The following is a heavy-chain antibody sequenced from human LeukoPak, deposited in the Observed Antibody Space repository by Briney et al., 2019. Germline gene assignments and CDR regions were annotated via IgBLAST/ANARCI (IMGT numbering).Heavy chain of an antibody. CDR3: AKSTEPVNGFDP. Sequence: TGGSLRLSCAASGFTFSSYAMSWVRQAPGKGLEWVSAISGSGGSTYYADSVKGRFTISRDNSKNTLYLQMNSLRAEDTAVYYCAKSTEPVNGFDPWGQGTLVTVSS. V-gene: IGHV3-23*01. CDR2: ISGSGGST. J-gene: IGHJ5*02. CDR1: GFTFSSYA. D-gene: IGHD1-14*01.